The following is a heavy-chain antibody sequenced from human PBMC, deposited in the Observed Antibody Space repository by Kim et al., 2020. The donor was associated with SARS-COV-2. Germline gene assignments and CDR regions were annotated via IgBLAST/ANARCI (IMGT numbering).Heavy chain of an antibody. Sequence: TYSPSFQGHVTISVDRAVNTAYLQLNSLRASDTATYYCARIEFGTYSGYDFWGQGTRITVSS. CDR3: ARIEFGTYSGYDF. V-gene: IGHV5-10-1*01. D-gene: IGHD5-12*01. J-gene: IGHJ4*02.